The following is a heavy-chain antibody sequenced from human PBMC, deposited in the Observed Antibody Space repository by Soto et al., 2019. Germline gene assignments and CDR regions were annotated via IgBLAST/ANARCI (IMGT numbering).Heavy chain of an antibody. CDR3: ARGRVYVDSWSYDI. CDR1: GGTFSSYT. J-gene: IGHJ3*02. V-gene: IGHV1-69*02. Sequence: QVQLVQSGAEVKKRGSSVKVSCKASGGTFSSYTISWVRQAPGQGLEWMGRIIPILGIANYAQKFQGSVTITAHQSTSTAYMEMSSLRSEATAVYSCARGRVYVDSWSYDIWGQGTMVTVSS. D-gene: IGHD1-26*01. CDR2: IIPILGIA.